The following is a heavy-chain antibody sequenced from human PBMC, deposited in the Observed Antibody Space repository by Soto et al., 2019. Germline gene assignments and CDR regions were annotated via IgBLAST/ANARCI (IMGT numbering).Heavy chain of an antibody. V-gene: IGHV1-69*01. CDR2: IIPIFGTA. CDR1: GGTFSSYA. CDR3: ASCDYYDSSGYYHYYYGMDV. J-gene: IGHJ6*02. D-gene: IGHD3-22*01. Sequence: QVQLVQSGAEVKKPGSSVKVSCKASGGTFSSYAISWVRQAPGQGLEWMGGIIPIFGTANYAQKFQGRVTITADESTSTAYMELSSPRSEDTAVYYCASCDYYDSSGYYHYYYGMDVWGQGTTVTVSS.